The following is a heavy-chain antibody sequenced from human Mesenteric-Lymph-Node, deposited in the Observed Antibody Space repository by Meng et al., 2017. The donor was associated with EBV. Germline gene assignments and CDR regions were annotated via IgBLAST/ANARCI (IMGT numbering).Heavy chain of an antibody. V-gene: IGHV4-4*02. D-gene: IGHD2-2*01. Sequence: QVQPQEAGPGLVKPSGTLSLTCTVFGVSITSNNWWTWVRQPPGKGLEWIGKIYHSGGTNYNPSLESRVTISVDKSTNQFSLRVSSVTAADTAVYYCARNVQSCSGSNCYHWFDPWGQGTLVTVSS. CDR3: ARNVQSCSGSNCYHWFDP. J-gene: IGHJ5*02. CDR1: GVSITSNNW. CDR2: IYHSGGT.